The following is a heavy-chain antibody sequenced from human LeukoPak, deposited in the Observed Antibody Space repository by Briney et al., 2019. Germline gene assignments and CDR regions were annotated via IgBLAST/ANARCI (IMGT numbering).Heavy chain of an antibody. Sequence: ASVKVSCKVSGNTFTSFGISWVRQAPGQGLEWMGWINTNTGNPTYAQGFTGRFVFSLDTSVSTAYLQISSLKAEDTAVYYCARGVSGSGHAPWGQGTLVTVSS. D-gene: IGHD2-15*01. J-gene: IGHJ5*02. CDR1: GNTFTSFG. V-gene: IGHV7-4-1*02. CDR2: INTNTGNP. CDR3: ARGVSGSGHAP.